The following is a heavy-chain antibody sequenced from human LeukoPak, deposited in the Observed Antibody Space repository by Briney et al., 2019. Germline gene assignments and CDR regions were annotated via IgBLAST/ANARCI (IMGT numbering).Heavy chain of an antibody. CDR3: ASDPYSSSWYY. J-gene: IGHJ4*02. Sequence: PSETLSLTCAVYGGSFSDYYWSWIRQPPGKGLEWIGEINHSGSTNYNPSLKSRVTISVDTSKNQSSLKLSSVTAADTAVYYCASDPYSSSWYYWGQGTLVTVSS. V-gene: IGHV4-34*01. D-gene: IGHD6-13*01. CDR2: INHSGST. CDR1: GGSFSDYY.